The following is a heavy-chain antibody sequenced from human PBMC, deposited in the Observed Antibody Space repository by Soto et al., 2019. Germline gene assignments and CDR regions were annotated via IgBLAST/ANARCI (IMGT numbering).Heavy chain of an antibody. CDR1: GGSISSYY. Sequence: SETLSLTCTVSGGSISSYYWSWIRQPPGKGLEWIGYIYYSGSTNYNPSLKSRVTISVDTSKNQFSLKLSSVTAADTAVYYCARNLGYCSSTSCDDAFDIWGQGTMVTVSS. CDR3: ARNLGYCSSTSCDDAFDI. CDR2: IYYSGST. D-gene: IGHD2-2*01. V-gene: IGHV4-59*01. J-gene: IGHJ3*02.